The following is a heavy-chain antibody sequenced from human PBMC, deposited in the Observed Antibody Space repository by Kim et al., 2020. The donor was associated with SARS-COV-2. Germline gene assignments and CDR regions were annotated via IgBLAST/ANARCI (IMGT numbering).Heavy chain of an antibody. CDR2: IYSNGST. Sequence: SETLSLTCSVSGDSISNYNWTWIRQSPGKGLEWIGYIYSNGSTNYNPSLRSRLTISVDTSNSHLSLKLTSVTGADTAVYYCAKAHQSSPTTYWRVSNCFDPWGQGPLVTVSS. CDR3: AKAHQSSPTTYWRVSNCFDP. D-gene: IGHD2-8*02. J-gene: IGHJ5*02. CDR1: GDSISNYN. V-gene: IGHV4-59*12.